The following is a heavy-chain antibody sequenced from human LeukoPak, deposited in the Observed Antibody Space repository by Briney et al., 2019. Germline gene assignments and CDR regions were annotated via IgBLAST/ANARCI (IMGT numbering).Heavy chain of an antibody. Sequence: SETLSLTCTVSGGSISSGGYYWSWIRQHPGKGLEWIGYIYYSGSTYYNPSLKSRVTISVDTSKDQFSLKLSSVTAADTAVYYCARDRVGTHFDYWGQGTLVTVSS. J-gene: IGHJ4*02. V-gene: IGHV4-31*03. CDR3: ARDRVGTHFDY. CDR1: GGSISSGGYY. CDR2: IYYSGST. D-gene: IGHD6-13*01.